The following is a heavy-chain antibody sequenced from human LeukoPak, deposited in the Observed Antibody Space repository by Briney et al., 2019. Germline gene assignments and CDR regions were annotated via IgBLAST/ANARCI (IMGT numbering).Heavy chain of an antibody. Sequence: SETLSLTCTVSGGSISSNYWSWIRQPPGKGLEWIGYIYYNGNTNYNPSLKSRVTTSVDTSKNQFSLKLSSVTAADTAVYYCARDRYSGYEGSWFDPWGQGTLVTVSS. J-gene: IGHJ5*02. V-gene: IGHV4-59*01. CDR1: GGSISSNY. CDR3: ARDRYSGYEGSWFDP. CDR2: IYYNGNT. D-gene: IGHD5-12*01.